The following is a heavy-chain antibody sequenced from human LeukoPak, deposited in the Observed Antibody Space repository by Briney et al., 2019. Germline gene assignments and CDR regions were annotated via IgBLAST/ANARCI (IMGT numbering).Heavy chain of an antibody. CDR3: ARLRGYSYVIDY. V-gene: IGHV4-61*01. J-gene: IGHJ4*02. Sequence: SETLSLTCTVSGGPVSSGSYYWSWIRQPPGKGLEWIGYIYYSGSTNYNPSPKSRVTISVDTSKNQFSLKLSSVTAADTGVYYCARLRGYSYVIDYWGQGTLVTVSS. D-gene: IGHD5-18*01. CDR2: IYYSGST. CDR1: GGPVSSGSYY.